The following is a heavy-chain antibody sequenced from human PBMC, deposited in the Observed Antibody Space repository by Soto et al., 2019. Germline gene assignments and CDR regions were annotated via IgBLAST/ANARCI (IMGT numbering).Heavy chain of an antibody. J-gene: IGHJ4*02. D-gene: IGHD3-16*01. V-gene: IGHV4-30-4*01. CDR3: ARAFDRTLYYFDY. Sequence: SETLSLTCTVSGGSISSGDYYWSWIRQPPGKGLEWIGYIYYSGSTYYNPSLKSRVTISVDTSKNQFSLKLSSVTAADTAVYYCARAFDRTLYYFDYWGQGTLVTVSS. CDR2: IYYSGST. CDR1: GGSISSGDYY.